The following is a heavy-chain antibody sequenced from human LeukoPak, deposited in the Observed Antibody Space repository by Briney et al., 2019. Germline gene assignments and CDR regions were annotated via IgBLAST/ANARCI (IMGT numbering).Heavy chain of an antibody. D-gene: IGHD1-26*01. J-gene: IGHJ4*02. Sequence: SETLSLTCTVSGGSISSSTFYWGWIRQPPGKGLEWIGSIFSGGSTYYNPSLKSRVTISVDTSKNHFSLKLSSVTAADTAVYYCARVKSGSYDYWGQGTLVTVSS. V-gene: IGHV4-39*02. CDR3: ARVKSGSYDY. CDR2: IFSGGST. CDR1: GGSISSSTFY.